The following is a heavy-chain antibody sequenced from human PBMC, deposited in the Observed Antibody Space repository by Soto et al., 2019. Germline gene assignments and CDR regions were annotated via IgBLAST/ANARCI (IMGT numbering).Heavy chain of an antibody. CDR3: VGGAGWELDY. Sequence: AQLVESGGGLVQPGGSLRLSCAASGFTFSTYWMNWVRQAPGMGLEWLAIIRQDGTETHYVDSVKGRFTISRDNTKNSLFLQMNNLRAGDTAVYYCVGGAGWELDYWGQGTLVTVSS. V-gene: IGHV3-7*03. D-gene: IGHD1-26*01. J-gene: IGHJ4*02. CDR2: IRQDGTET. CDR1: GFTFSTYW.